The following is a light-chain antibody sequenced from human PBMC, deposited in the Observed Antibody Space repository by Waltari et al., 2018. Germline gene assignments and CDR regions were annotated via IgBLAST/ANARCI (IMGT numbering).Light chain of an antibody. Sequence: QTVVTQEPSFSVSPGGTITLTCGLNSGSVSTSYYPSWYQQTPGQVPRATIYSTNTSSSCVPDRFAGSILVNRAALTITGAQAGDESDYHGVLYMGSGISVFGGGTKLTVL. V-gene: IGLV8-61*01. CDR3: VLYMGSGISV. J-gene: IGLJ3*02. CDR2: STN. CDR1: SGSVSTSYY.